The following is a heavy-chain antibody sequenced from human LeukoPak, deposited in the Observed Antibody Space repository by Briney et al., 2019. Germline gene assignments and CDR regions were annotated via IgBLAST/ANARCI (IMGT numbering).Heavy chain of an antibody. J-gene: IGHJ4*02. V-gene: IGHV1-24*01. Sequence: ASVKVSCKVSGYTLTELSMHWVRQAPGKGLEWMGGFDPEDGETIHAQKFQGRVTMTEDTSTDTAYMELSSPRSEDTAVYYCATDPRGYSYGFYWGQGTLVTVSS. D-gene: IGHD5-18*01. CDR1: GYTLTELS. CDR3: ATDPRGYSYGFY. CDR2: FDPEDGET.